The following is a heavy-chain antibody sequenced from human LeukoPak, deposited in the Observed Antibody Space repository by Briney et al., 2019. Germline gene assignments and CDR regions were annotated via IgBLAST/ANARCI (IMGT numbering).Heavy chain of an antibody. CDR1: GGSISSYY. D-gene: IGHD3-22*01. Sequence: SETLPLTCTVSGGSISSYYWSWIRQPPGKGLEWIGYIYYSGSTNYNPSLKSRVTISVDTSKNQFSLKLSSVTAADTAVYYCARHASSGYRLHYMDVWGKGTTVTVSS. J-gene: IGHJ6*03. CDR2: IYYSGST. CDR3: ARHASSGYRLHYMDV. V-gene: IGHV4-59*08.